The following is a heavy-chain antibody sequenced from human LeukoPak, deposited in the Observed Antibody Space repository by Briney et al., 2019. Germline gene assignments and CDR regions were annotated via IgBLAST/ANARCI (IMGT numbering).Heavy chain of an antibody. Sequence: PSQTLSLTCTVSGGSIGGYYWNWIRQPPGKGLEWIGYIYYSGSTNYNPSLKSRVTISVDTSQNQFSLKLTSVTAADTAVYYCARGRLVNYDVTDYWGQGILVTVSS. V-gene: IGHV4-59*01. CDR2: IYYSGST. D-gene: IGHD3-3*01. CDR1: GGSIGGYY. CDR3: ARGRLVNYDVTDY. J-gene: IGHJ4*02.